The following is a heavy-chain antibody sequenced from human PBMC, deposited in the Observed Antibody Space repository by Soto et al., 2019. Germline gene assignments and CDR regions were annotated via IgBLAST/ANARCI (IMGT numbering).Heavy chain of an antibody. D-gene: IGHD3-9*01. J-gene: IGHJ6*02. CDR2: ISAYNGNT. CDR1: GYTFTSYG. CDR3: ARDDTYYDILTGYKSYYYGMDV. V-gene: IGHV1-18*01. Sequence: ASVKVSCKASGYTFTSYGISWVRQAPGQGLEWMGWISAYNGNTNYAQKLQGRVTMTTDTSTSTAYMELRSLRSDDTAVYYCARDDTYYDILTGYKSYYYGMDVWGQGTTVTVSS.